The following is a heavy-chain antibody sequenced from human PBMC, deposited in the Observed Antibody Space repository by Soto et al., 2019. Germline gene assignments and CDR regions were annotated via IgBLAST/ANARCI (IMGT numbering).Heavy chain of an antibody. D-gene: IGHD5-12*01. CDR3: ARFTYKSGFNWFDP. CDR2: IXXXGXT. CDR1: GASLNSDY. V-gene: IGHV4-59*03. Sequence: SETLSLTCTVSGASLNSDYWSLIRQSPGKGLEWXGXIXXXGXTXSXPXXXXRVTISIDKSENQFSLNLRSVTAADTAVYFCARFTYKSGFNWFDPWGQGTQVTVSS. J-gene: IGHJ5*02.